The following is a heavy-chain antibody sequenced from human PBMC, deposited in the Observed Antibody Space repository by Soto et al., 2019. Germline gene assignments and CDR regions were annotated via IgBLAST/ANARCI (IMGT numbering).Heavy chain of an antibody. J-gene: IGHJ4*02. Sequence: EVQLVESGGGLVQPGGSLRLSCAASGFTFSSYEMNWVRQAPGKGLEWVSYISSSGSTIYYADSVKGRFTISRDNAKNSLYLQMNSLRAEDTAVYYCARVPYCCGDCYSDYWGQGTLVTVSS. V-gene: IGHV3-48*03. CDR2: ISSSGSTI. CDR1: GFTFSSYE. CDR3: ARVPYCCGDCYSDY. D-gene: IGHD2-21*02.